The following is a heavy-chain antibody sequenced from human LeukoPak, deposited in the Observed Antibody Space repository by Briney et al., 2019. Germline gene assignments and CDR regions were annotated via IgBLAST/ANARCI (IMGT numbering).Heavy chain of an antibody. CDR2: VKRDGGNT. CDR3: ARDESSTSWELDYYFDY. Sequence: GGSLRLSCAASGFTFGDYGMSWVRQAPGKGLEWVSSVKRDGGNTRYEDSMKGRTTISRDNARNFLYLQMNNLRVEDTALYYCARDESSTSWELDYYFDYWGQGTLVTVSS. D-gene: IGHD2-2*01. CDR1: GFTFGDYG. J-gene: IGHJ4*02. V-gene: IGHV3-20*04.